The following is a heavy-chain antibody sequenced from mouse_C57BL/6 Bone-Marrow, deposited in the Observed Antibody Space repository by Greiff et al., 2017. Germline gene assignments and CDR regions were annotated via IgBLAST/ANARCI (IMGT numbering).Heavy chain of an antibody. Sequence: EVKLMESGGGLVKPGGSLKLSCAASGFSFSSYAMSWVRQTPEKRLEWVATISDGGSYTYYPDNVKGRFTISRDNAKNNLYLQMSHLKSEDTAMYYCARDPLKDYWGQGTSVTVSS. CDR2: ISDGGSYT. J-gene: IGHJ4*01. V-gene: IGHV5-4*01. CDR1: GFSFSSYA. CDR3: ARDPLKDY.